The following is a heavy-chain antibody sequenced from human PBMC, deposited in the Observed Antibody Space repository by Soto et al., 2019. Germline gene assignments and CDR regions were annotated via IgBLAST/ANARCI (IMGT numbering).Heavy chain of an antibody. J-gene: IGHJ5*01. CDR2: INVYNGET. CDR3: AREGATRRPSRPAIGWLES. CDR1: GYTFSGYH. Sequence: ASVKVSCKASGYTFSGYHMHWVRQAPGQGLEWMGWINVYNGETNIAQKFQGRVAMTRDTSITTAYVELSRLRFDDTAVYFCAREGATRRPSRPAIGWLESWGQGTLVTVSS. D-gene: IGHD2-2*02. V-gene: IGHV1-2*02.